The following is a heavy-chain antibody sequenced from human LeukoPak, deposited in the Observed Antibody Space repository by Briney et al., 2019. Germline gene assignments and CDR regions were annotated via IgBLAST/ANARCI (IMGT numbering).Heavy chain of an antibody. CDR1: GFTFSSYG. V-gene: IGHV3-23*01. CDR3: ASRPRADMGPLDF. J-gene: IGHJ4*02. CDR2: ITGSGDRT. Sequence: GGSLRLSCAASGFTFSSYGMHWVRQAPGKGLEWVSSITGSGDRTYYADSVKGRFTISRDNSKNTLYLQMNSLRADETAVYYCASRPRADMGPLDFWGQGTLVTVSS. D-gene: IGHD1-14*01.